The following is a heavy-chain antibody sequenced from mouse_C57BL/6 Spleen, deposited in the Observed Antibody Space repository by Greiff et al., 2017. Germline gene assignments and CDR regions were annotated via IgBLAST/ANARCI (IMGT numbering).Heavy chain of an antibody. D-gene: IGHD1-1*01. CDR1: GYTFTSYW. CDR3: ARRNYYGSSDVADAMDY. J-gene: IGHJ4*01. V-gene: IGHV1-64*01. Sequence: QVQLQQPGAELVKPGASVKLSCKASGYTFTSYWMHWVKQRPGQGLEWIGMIHPNSGSTNYNEKFKSKATLTVDKSSSTAYMQLSSLTSEDSAVYYGARRNYYGSSDVADAMDYWGQGTSVTVSS. CDR2: IHPNSGST.